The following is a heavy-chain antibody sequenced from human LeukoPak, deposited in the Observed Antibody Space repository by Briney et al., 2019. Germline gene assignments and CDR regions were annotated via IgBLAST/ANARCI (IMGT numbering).Heavy chain of an antibody. Sequence: PGGSLRLSCAASGFSFSSYSMNWVRQAPGKGLEWVSSISFSGTYIYYADSLKGRFTISRDNAKNSLYLQMNSLRAEDTAVYYCATWGSIGYFDYWGQGTLVTVSS. CDR3: ATWGSIGYFDY. J-gene: IGHJ4*02. D-gene: IGHD2/OR15-2a*01. CDR1: GFSFSSYS. CDR2: ISFSGTYI. V-gene: IGHV3-21*01.